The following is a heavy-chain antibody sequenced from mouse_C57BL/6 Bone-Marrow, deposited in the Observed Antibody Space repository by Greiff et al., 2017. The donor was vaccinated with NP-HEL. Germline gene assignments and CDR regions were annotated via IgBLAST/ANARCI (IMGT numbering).Heavy chain of an antibody. J-gene: IGHJ4*01. Sequence: QVQLQQPGAELVMPGASVKLSCKASGYTFTSYWMHWVKQRPGQGLEWIGEIDPSDSYTNYNQKFKGKSTLTVDKSSSTAYMQRSSLTSEDSAVYYCARGGFYYDYDDYAMDYWGQGTSVPVSS. V-gene: IGHV1-69*01. CDR1: GYTFTSYW. CDR3: ARGGFYYDYDDYAMDY. D-gene: IGHD2-4*01. CDR2: IDPSDSYT.